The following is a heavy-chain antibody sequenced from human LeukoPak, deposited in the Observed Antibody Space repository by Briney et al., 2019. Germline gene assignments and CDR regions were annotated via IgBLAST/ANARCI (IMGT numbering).Heavy chain of an antibody. Sequence: SETLSLTCTVSGGSLSSYYWSRIRQPPGKGLEWIGYIYYSGDTNYNPSLKSRVTISVDTSKNHFSLKLNSVTTADTAVYYCARRGLTGTWDYWGQGTLVTVSS. J-gene: IGHJ4*02. D-gene: IGHD1-20*01. CDR1: GGSLSSYY. CDR2: IYYSGDT. V-gene: IGHV4-59*01. CDR3: ARRGLTGTWDY.